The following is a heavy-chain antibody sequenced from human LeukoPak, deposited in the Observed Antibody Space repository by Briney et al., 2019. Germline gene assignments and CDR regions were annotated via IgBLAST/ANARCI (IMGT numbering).Heavy chain of an antibody. Sequence: GGSLRLSCAASGFTFSNAWMSWVRQAPGKGLEWVGRIKSKTDGGTTDYAAPVEGRFTISRDDSKNTLYLQMNSLRAEDTAVYYCETTHRAGYCSGGSCPDAFDIWGQGTMVTVSS. D-gene: IGHD2-15*01. CDR2: IKSKTDGGTT. V-gene: IGHV3-15*01. J-gene: IGHJ3*02. CDR3: ETTHRAGYCSGGSCPDAFDI. CDR1: GFTFSNAW.